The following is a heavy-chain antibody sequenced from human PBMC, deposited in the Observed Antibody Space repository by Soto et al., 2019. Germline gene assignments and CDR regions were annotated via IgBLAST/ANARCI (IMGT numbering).Heavy chain of an antibody. CDR3: AKDLRAVSTVTRVDS. CDR2: ISGNGGGT. CDR1: GFTFSSYA. Sequence: EVQLLESGGGLVSPGGSLRLSCAASGFTFSSYAMSWVRQAPGKGLEWVSAISGNGGGTYYADSVKGRFTISRDNSKNMLFLQMNSLRAEDTAVYYCAKDLRAVSTVTRVDSWGLGTLVTVSS. J-gene: IGHJ4*02. V-gene: IGHV3-23*01. D-gene: IGHD4-17*01.